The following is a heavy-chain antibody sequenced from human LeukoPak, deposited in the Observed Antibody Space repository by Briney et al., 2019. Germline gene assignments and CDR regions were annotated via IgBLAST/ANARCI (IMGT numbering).Heavy chain of an antibody. CDR1: GFTFSSYG. V-gene: IGHV3-30*02. J-gene: IGHJ4*02. D-gene: IGHD5-18*01. CDR3: AKDRDFGGYSYGLDY. CDR2: IRYDGSNK. Sequence: GGSLRLSCAASGFTFSSYGMHWVRQAPGKGLEWVAFIRYDGSNKYYADSVKGRFTISRDNSKNTLYLQMNSLRAEDTAVYYCAKDRDFGGYSYGLDYWGQGTLVTVSS.